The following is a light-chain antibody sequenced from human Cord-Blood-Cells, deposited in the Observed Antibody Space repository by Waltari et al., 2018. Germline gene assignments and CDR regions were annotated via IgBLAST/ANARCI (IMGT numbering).Light chain of an antibody. V-gene: IGKV4-1*01. CDR1: KSVLYSSNNKNY. J-gene: IGKJ2*01. CDR3: QQYYSTPYT. Sequence: DIVMTQSPDSLAVSLGERATINCQSSKSVLYSSNNKNYLAWYQQKPGQPPKLLIYWAATRESGVPDRFSGSGSGTDFTLTISSLQAEDVAVYYCQQYYSTPYTFGHGTKLEIK. CDR2: WAA.